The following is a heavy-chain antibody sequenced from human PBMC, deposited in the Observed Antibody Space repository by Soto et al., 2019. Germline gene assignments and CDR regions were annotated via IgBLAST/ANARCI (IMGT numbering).Heavy chain of an antibody. V-gene: IGHV4-61*01. CDR2: IYYSGST. CDR1: GGSVSSGSYY. J-gene: IGHJ4*02. Sequence: SETLSLTCTVSGGSVSSGSYYWSWIRQPPGKGLEWIGYIYYSGSTNYNPSLKSRVTISVDTSKNQFSLKLSSVTAADTAVYYCAREGEHQTFDYWGQGTLVTVSS. CDR3: AREGEHQTFDY. D-gene: IGHD1-26*01.